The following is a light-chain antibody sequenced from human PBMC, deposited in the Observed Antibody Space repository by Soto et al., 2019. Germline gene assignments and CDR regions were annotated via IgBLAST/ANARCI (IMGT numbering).Light chain of an antibody. J-gene: IGLJ2*01. Sequence: QSALTQPPSASGSPGQSVTISCTGTSSDVGGYNYVSWYQQHPGKAPKLMIYEVSKRPSGVPDRFSGSKSGNTASLTVSGTQAEDEAEYYCSSYAVSTLVVFGGGTKLTVL. CDR2: EVS. CDR3: SSYAVSTLVV. CDR1: SSDVGGYNY. V-gene: IGLV2-8*01.